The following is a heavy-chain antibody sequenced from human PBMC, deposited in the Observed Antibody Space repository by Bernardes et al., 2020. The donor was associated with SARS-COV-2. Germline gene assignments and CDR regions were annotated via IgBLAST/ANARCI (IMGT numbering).Heavy chain of an antibody. Sequence: GGSLRLSCAASGFTFSSYWMHWVRQAPGKGLVWVSRINSDGSSTSYADSVKGRFTISRDNAKNTLYLQMNSLRAEDTAVYYCALLGIAVAGTGNWFDPWGKGTLVTVS. CDR1: GFTFSSYW. CDR2: INSDGSST. V-gene: IGHV3-74*01. D-gene: IGHD6-19*01. CDR3: ALLGIAVAGTGNWFDP. J-gene: IGHJ5*02.